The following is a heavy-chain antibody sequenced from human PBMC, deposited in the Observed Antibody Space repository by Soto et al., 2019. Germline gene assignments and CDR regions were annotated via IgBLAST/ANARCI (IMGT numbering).Heavy chain of an antibody. CDR3: ARGGDFWSGYLFPNYYYYGMDV. D-gene: IGHD3-3*01. J-gene: IGHJ6*02. V-gene: IGHV1-3*01. CDR2: INGGNGNT. Sequence: ASVKVSCKASGYTFITYAIHWVRQAPGQRLEWMGWINGGNGNTKYSQKFQGRVTITRDTSASTAYMELSSLRSEDTAVYYCARGGDFWSGYLFPNYYYYGMDVWGQGTTVTVSS. CDR1: GYTFITYA.